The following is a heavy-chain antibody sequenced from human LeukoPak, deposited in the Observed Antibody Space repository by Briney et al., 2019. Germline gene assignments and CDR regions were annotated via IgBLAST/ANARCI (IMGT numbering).Heavy chain of an antibody. CDR3: ARTTRYYDSSGCFDF. D-gene: IGHD3-22*01. CDR1: GGSISSYY. J-gene: IGHJ4*02. Sequence: PSETLSLTCTVSGGSISSYYWSWIRQPPGKGLEWIAYIYYSGSTNYNPSLKSRVTISVDTSKNQFSLKMSSVTAADTDVYYCARTTRYYDSSGCFDFWGQGTLVTVSS. V-gene: IGHV4-59*08. CDR2: IYYSGST.